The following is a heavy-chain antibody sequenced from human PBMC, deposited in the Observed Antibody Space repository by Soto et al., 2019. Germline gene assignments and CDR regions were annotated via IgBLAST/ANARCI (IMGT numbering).Heavy chain of an antibody. D-gene: IGHD5-12*01. CDR2: IYYSGST. CDR3: ASPSRYSGYDYYFFHGMDV. CDR1: GGSISSSSYY. J-gene: IGHJ6*02. V-gene: IGHV4-39*01. Sequence: SETLSLTCTVSGGSISSSSYYWCWIRQPPGKGLEWIGSIYYSGSTYYNPSLKSRVTISVDTSKNQFSLKLSSVTAADTAVYYCASPSRYSGYDYYFFHGMDVWGQGTTVTVSS.